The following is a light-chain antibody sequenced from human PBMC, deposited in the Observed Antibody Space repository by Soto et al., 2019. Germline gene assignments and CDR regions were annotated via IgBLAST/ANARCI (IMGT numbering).Light chain of an antibody. Sequence: DIQMTQSPSSLSASVGDRVTITCQASQDISNYLNWYQQKPGKAPKILIYDASVLEAGVPSRFSGGGSGTHFTLPISSLQAEDVATYYCQQFDNLRLTFGGGTKVEIK. V-gene: IGKV1-33*01. J-gene: IGKJ4*01. CDR1: QDISNY. CDR3: QQFDNLRLT. CDR2: DAS.